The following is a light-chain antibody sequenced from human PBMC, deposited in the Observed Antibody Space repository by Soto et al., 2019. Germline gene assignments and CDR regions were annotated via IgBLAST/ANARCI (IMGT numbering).Light chain of an antibody. CDR3: QSYDSSLTCVV. J-gene: IGLJ2*01. CDR1: TSNIGASYG. V-gene: IGLV1-40*01. Sequence: QSVLTQPPSVSGAPGQRVTISCTGSTSNIGASYGVHWYQHLPGTAPKLLIYGYSIRPSGVPDRFSGSKSGTSASLAITGLQPEDGADYYCQSYDSSLTCVVFGGGTKLTVL. CDR2: GYS.